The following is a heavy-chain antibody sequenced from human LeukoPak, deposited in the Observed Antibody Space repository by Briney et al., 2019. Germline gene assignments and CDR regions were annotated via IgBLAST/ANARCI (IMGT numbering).Heavy chain of an antibody. D-gene: IGHD6-13*01. CDR3: AKSYPSRWHARLY. Sequence: GGSLPLSYAASGFTFSGYAMRWVRQAPGQGLEWVSVITSSGGSTYYADSVKGRFTISRDNSKNTLYLQMDSLRAEDTAVYYCAKSYPSRWHARLYWGQGTLVTVSS. V-gene: IGHV3-23*01. J-gene: IGHJ4*02. CDR2: ITSSGGST. CDR1: GFTFSGYA.